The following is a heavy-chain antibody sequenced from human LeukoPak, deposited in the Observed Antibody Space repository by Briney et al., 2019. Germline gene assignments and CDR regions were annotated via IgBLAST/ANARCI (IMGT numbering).Heavy chain of an antibody. V-gene: IGHV3-21*06. CDR2: VSTVSTYT. J-gene: IGHJ6*03. CDR3: ARDGSGFYLYNYMDV. CDR1: GFTFTDYS. Sequence: GGSLRLSCAASGFTFTDYSMNWVRQAPGKGLEWVASVSTVSTYTFYADSVKGRFSISRDNVRNLLYLQMSSLGAEDTAVYYCARDGSGFYLYNYMDVWGKGTTVTVSS. D-gene: IGHD6-25*01.